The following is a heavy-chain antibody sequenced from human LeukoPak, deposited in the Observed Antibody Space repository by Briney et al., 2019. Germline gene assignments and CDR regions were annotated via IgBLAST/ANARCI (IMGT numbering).Heavy chain of an antibody. D-gene: IGHD3-22*01. CDR3: AACYYDSSGYFNSDY. V-gene: IGHV4-61*02. CDR1: GVSISSVNHY. J-gene: IGHJ4*02. CDR2: IHISGST. Sequence: SQTLSLTCTVSGVSISSVNHYWIWIRQSAGKGLEWIGRIHISGSTNYSPSLKSRVTISLDTSKNQFSLKLSSVTAADTAVYYCAACYYDSSGYFNSDYWGQGTLVTVSS.